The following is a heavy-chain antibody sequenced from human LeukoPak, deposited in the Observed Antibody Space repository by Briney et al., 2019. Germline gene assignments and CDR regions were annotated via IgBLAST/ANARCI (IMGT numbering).Heavy chain of an antibody. CDR3: AKDYTNSSPGDY. V-gene: IGHV3-30*02. J-gene: IGHJ4*02. CDR2: IRFDGSNK. Sequence: GGSLRLSCAASGFSFSSCGMHWVRQAPGKGLEWVTFIRFDGSNKYYADSVKGRFTISRDNSKNTLYLQMNSLRAEDTAVYYCAKDYTNSSPGDYWGQGTLVTVSS. D-gene: IGHD6-13*01. CDR1: GFSFSSCG.